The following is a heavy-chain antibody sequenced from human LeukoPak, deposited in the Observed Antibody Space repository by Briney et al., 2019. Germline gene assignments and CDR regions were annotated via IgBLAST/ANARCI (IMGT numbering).Heavy chain of an antibody. Sequence: KAGGSLRLSCAASGFTFSDYYMSWIRQAPGKGLEWISYISSSSSYTNYVDSVKGRFTISRDNAKNSLYLQMNSLRAEDTAVYYCVRALSVSSYYFDCWGQGTLVTVSS. V-gene: IGHV3-11*05. J-gene: IGHJ4*02. D-gene: IGHD5/OR15-5a*01. CDR1: GFTFSDYY. CDR3: VRALSVSSYYFDC. CDR2: ISSSSSYT.